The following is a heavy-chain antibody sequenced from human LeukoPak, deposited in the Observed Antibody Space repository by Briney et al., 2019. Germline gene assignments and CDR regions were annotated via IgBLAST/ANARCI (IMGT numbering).Heavy chain of an antibody. J-gene: IGHJ4*02. Sequence: ASVKVSCKASGYTFTSYGISWVRQAPGQGLEWMGWISAYNGNTNYAQKLQGRVTMTTDTSTSTAYMELSSLRSEDTAVYYCASSWSQTPYFDYWGQGTLVTVSS. CDR3: ASSWSQTPYFDY. CDR2: ISAYNGNT. D-gene: IGHD6-13*01. V-gene: IGHV1-18*01. CDR1: GYTFTSYG.